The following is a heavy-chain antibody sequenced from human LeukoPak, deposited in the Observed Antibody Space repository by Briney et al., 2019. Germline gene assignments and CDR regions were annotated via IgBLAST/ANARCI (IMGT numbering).Heavy chain of an antibody. CDR2: ISAYNGNT. V-gene: IGHV1-18*01. D-gene: IGHD6-13*01. CDR3: AREYSSSWPPFDP. Sequence: GASVTLSFTASGYTFTSYGISWVRQAPGQGLEWMRWISAYNGNTNYAQTHQGRVTITTDTSTSTAYMELRSLRSDDTAVYYCAREYSSSWPPFDPWGQGTLVTVSS. CDR1: GYTFTSYG. J-gene: IGHJ5*02.